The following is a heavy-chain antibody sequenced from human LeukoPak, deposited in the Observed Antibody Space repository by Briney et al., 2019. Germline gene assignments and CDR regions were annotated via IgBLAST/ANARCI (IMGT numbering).Heavy chain of an antibody. J-gene: IGHJ4*02. CDR2: IYYSGST. CDR3: ARSRIAAVVGVFDY. CDR1: GGSISSYY. Sequence: SETLSLTCTVSGGSISSYYWSWIRQPPGKGLEWIGYIYYSGSTNYNPSLKSRVTMSVDTSKNQFSLKLSSVTAADTAVYYCARSRIAAVVGVFDYWGQGTLVTVSS. D-gene: IGHD6-13*01. V-gene: IGHV4-59*12.